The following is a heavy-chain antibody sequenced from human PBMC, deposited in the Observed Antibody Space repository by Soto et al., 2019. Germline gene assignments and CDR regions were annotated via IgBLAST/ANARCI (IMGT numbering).Heavy chain of an antibody. Sequence: EVQLVESGGGLVQPGGSLRLSCAASGFTFSSYDMHWVRQATGKGLEWVSAIGTAGDTYYPGSVKGRFTISRENAKNSLYLQMNSLSAGDTAVYYCARGDRSRDAFYLWCQWSMVTVSS. CDR1: GFTFSSYD. D-gene: IGHD3-16*01. CDR3: ARGDRSRDAFYL. J-gene: IGHJ3*01. CDR2: IGTAGDT. V-gene: IGHV3-13*04.